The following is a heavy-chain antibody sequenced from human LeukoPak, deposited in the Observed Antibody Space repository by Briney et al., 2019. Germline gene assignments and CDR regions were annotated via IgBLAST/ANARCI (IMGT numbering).Heavy chain of an antibody. CDR2: INPNSGGT. CDR3: ARVPVATSPFDY. V-gene: IGHV1-2*06. J-gene: IGHJ4*02. CDR1: GYTFTGYY. Sequence: ASVKVSCKASGYTFTGYYMHLVRQAPGQGLNWMGRINPNSGGTNYAQKFQGRVTMTRDTSISRAYMELSSLRSDDTAVYYCARVPVATSPFDYWGQGTLVTVSS. D-gene: IGHD5-12*01.